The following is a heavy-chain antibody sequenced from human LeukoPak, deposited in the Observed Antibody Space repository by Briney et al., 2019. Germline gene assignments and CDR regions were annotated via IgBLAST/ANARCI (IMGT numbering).Heavy chain of an antibody. V-gene: IGHV5-51*01. CDR3: ARPYCSSTSCNDAFDI. J-gene: IGHJ3*02. Sequence: GESLKISCKGSGYSFTSYWIGWVRQMPGKGLEWMGIIYPGDSDTRYSPSFQCQVTISADKSISTAYLQWSSLKASDTAMYYCARPYCSSTSCNDAFDIWGQGTMVTVSS. CDR2: IYPGDSDT. CDR1: GYSFTSYW. D-gene: IGHD2-2*01.